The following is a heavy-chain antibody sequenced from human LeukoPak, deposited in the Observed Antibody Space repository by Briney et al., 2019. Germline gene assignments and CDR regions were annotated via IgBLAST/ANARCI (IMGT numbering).Heavy chain of an antibody. D-gene: IGHD6-19*01. CDR2: IISSGSAV. CDR3: ARGGSLGY. CDR1: GFTFSSYE. Sequence: VGSLSLSCAGSGFTFSSYEMNWVRQAPGKGLEWVSKIISSGSAVYYADSVKGRFTISRDNAKSTLYLQMNSLRAEDTAVYYCARGGSLGYWGQGTLVTVST. V-gene: IGHV3-48*03. J-gene: IGHJ1*01.